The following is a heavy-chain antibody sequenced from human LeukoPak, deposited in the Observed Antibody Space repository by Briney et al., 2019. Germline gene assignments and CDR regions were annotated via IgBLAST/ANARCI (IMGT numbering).Heavy chain of an antibody. CDR1: GYTFTGYY. J-gene: IGHJ5*02. Sequence: GASVKVSCKASGYTFTGYYMHWVRQAPGQGLEWMGRINPNSGGTNYAQKFQGRVTMTRDTSISTAYMELSRLRSDDTAVYYCARAYIVGARRWFDPWGQGTLVTVSS. V-gene: IGHV1-2*06. D-gene: IGHD1-26*01. CDR3: ARAYIVGARRWFDP. CDR2: INPNSGGT.